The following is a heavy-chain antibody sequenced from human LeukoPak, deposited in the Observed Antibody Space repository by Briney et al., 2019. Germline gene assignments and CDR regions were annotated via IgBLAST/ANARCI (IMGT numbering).Heavy chain of an antibody. CDR2: INPSGGST. D-gene: IGHD3-3*01. CDR3: AKGEGYDFWSGYYGGY. Sequence: GASVKVSCKASGYTFTSYYMHWVRQAPGQGLEWMGIINPSGGSTSYAQKFQGRVTMTRDTSTSTVYMELSSLRSEDTAVYYCAKGEGYDFWSGYYGGYWGQGTLVTVSS. CDR1: GYTFTSYY. V-gene: IGHV1-46*01. J-gene: IGHJ4*02.